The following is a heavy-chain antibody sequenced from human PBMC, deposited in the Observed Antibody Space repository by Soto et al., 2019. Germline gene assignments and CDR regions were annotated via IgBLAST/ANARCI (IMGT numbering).Heavy chain of an antibody. D-gene: IGHD6-6*01. CDR3: AKEIYPRTVLESRSPWRDY. J-gene: IGHJ4*02. Sequence: GGSLRLSCAVSGFTFSDYGMHWVRQAPGKGLEWVAVMSYAGTYKYYADSVKGRFTISRDLSGNTLFLQMNSLRLEDTAVYFCAKEIYPRTVLESRSPWRDYCGQGHLVTV. V-gene: IGHV3-30*18. CDR1: GFTFSDYG. CDR2: MSYAGTYK.